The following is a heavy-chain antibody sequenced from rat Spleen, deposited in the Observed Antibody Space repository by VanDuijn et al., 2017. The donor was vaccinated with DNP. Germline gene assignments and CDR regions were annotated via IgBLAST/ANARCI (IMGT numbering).Heavy chain of an antibody. V-gene: IGHV5-25*01. CDR2: ISPSGGST. J-gene: IGHJ2*01. CDR3: ASQLFDY. Sequence: EIQLVESGGGLVQPGRSLKLSCADSGFTFSNYDMAWVRQAPTKGLEWVASISPSGGSTYYRGSVKGRFTVSRDNAKSTLYLQMDSLRSEDTATYYCASQLFDYWGQGVMVTVSS. CDR1: GFTFSNYD.